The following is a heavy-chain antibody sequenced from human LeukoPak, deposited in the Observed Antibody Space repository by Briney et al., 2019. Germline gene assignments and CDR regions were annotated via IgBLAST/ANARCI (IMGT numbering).Heavy chain of an antibody. CDR3: ARGGGYYHDY. CDR1: GFTFSGYW. CDR2: ISSDGSNT. D-gene: IGHD3-22*01. V-gene: IGHV3-74*01. Sequence: GGSLRLSCAASGFTFSGYWMHWVRQAPGKGLVWVSLISSDGSNTSYTDSVKGRFTISRDNAKNTLYLQMNSLRAEDTAVYYCARGGGYYHDYWGQGTLVAVSS. J-gene: IGHJ4*02.